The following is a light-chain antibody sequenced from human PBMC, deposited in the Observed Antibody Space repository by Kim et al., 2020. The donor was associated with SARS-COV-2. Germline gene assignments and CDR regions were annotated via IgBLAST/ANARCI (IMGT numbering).Light chain of an antibody. CDR2: GAS. J-gene: IGKJ1*01. Sequence: LSPGERAPLSCRASQSVNSRYLAWYQQKPGHAPRLLLYGASSRATGIPDRFSGSGSGTDFTLTINRLEPEVCAVYYCQQYGSSRTFGQGTKVDIK. V-gene: IGKV3-20*01. CDR3: QQYGSSRT. CDR1: QSVNSRY.